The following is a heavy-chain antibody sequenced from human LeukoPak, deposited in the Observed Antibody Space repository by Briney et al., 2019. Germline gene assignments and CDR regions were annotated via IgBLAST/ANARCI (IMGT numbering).Heavy chain of an antibody. Sequence: SETLSLTCTVSGGSISSSSYYWGWIRQPPGKGLEWIGSMHYSGSTYYNPSLKSRVTTSVDTSKNQFFLKLSSVTAADTAVYYCARDPSLPNSSGYVDYWGQGILVTVSS. V-gene: IGHV4-39*07. CDR1: GGSISSSSYY. J-gene: IGHJ4*02. CDR2: MHYSGST. CDR3: ARDPSLPNSSGYVDY. D-gene: IGHD3-22*01.